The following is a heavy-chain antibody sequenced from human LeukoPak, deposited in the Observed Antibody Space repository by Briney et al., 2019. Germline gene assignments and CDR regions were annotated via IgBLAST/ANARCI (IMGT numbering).Heavy chain of an antibody. V-gene: IGHV4-59*12. D-gene: IGHD6-13*01. J-gene: IGHJ4*02. CDR2: IYYSGST. CDR3: AGGRGAAAGKYFDY. Sequence: SETLSLTCTVSGGSISSYYWSWIRQPPGKGLEWIGYIYYSGSTNYNPSLKSRVTISVDTSKNQFSLKLSSVTAADTAVYYCAGGRGAAAGKYFDYWGQGTLVTVSS. CDR1: GGSISSYY.